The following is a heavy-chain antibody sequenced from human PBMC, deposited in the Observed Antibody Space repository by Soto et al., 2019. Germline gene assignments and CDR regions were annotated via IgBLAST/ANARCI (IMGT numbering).Heavy chain of an antibody. CDR1: GGSISSSNW. V-gene: IGHV4-4*02. J-gene: IGHJ3*02. CDR2: IYHSGST. D-gene: IGHD3-16*02. CDR3: ASPIDSPGAFDI. Sequence: SETLSLTCAVSGGSISSSNWWSWVRQPPGKGLEWIGEIYHSGSTNYSPSLKSRVTISVDKSKNQFSLKLSPVTAADTAVYYCASPIDSPGAFDIWGQGTMVTVSS.